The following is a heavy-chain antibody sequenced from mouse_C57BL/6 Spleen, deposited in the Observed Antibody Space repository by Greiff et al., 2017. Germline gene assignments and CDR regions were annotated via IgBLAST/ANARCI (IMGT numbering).Heavy chain of an antibody. D-gene: IGHD1-1*01. CDR1: GFTFSSYA. CDR3: ARDENYGSSYAMDY. Sequence: EVKLVESGGGLVKPGGSLKLSCAASGFTFSSYAMSWVRQTPEKRLEWVATISDGGSYTYYPDNVKGRFTISRDNAKNNLYLQMSHLKSEDTAMYYCARDENYGSSYAMDYWGQGTSVTVSS. V-gene: IGHV5-4*01. CDR2: ISDGGSYT. J-gene: IGHJ4*01.